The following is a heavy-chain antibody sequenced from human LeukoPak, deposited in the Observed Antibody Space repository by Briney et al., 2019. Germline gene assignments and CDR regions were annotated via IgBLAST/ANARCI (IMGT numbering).Heavy chain of an antibody. V-gene: IGHV3-66*01. CDR3: ARVPTGGYYFDY. CDR2: IYSGGST. CDR1: GFTVSSNY. D-gene: IGHD1-1*01. J-gene: IGHJ4*02. Sequence: GGSLGLSCAASGFTVSSNYMSWVRQAPGKGLEWVSVIYSGGSTYYADSVKGRFTISRDNSKNTLYLQINSLRAEDTAVYYCARVPTGGYYFDYWGQGTLVTVSS.